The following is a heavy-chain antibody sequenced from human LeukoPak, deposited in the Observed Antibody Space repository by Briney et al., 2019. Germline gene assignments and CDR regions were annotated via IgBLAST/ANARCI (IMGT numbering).Heavy chain of an antibody. CDR2: IYYSGST. V-gene: IGHV4-31*03. CDR3: ASGPYDFWSGYDYYYYMAV. Sequence: SETLSLTCTVSGDSISIGRYFWRWVRQHPGKGLEWIGYIYYSGSTYYNPSLKSRVTISVDTSKNQFSLKLSSVTAADTAVYYCASGPYDFWSGYDYYYYMAVWGKGTTGTVSS. J-gene: IGHJ6*03. D-gene: IGHD3-3*01. CDR1: GDSISIGRYF.